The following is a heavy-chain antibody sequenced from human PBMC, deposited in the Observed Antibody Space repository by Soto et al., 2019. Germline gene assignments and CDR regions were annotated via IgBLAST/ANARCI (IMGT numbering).Heavy chain of an antibody. Sequence: PSETLSLTCTVSGGSISSSSYYWGWIRQPPGKGLEWIGSIYYSGSTYYNPSLKSRVTISVDTSKNQFSLKLSSVTAADTAVYYCAREGIAAAGIPYNNNGMDVWGKGTTVTFSS. CDR3: AREGIAAAGIPYNNNGMDV. V-gene: IGHV4-39*02. CDR1: GGSISSSSYY. D-gene: IGHD6-13*01. CDR2: IYYSGST. J-gene: IGHJ6*04.